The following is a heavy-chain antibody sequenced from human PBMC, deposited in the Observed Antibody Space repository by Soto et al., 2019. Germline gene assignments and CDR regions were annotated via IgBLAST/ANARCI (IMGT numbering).Heavy chain of an antibody. Sequence: ASVKVSCKASGYTFTSYGISWVRQAPGQGLEWMGWISAYNGNTNYAQKLQGRVTMTTDTSTSTAYMELSSLRSEDTAVYYCARDRIAAARDDAFDIWGQGTMVTVSS. J-gene: IGHJ3*02. CDR1: GYTFTSYG. CDR3: ARDRIAAARDDAFDI. CDR2: ISAYNGNT. D-gene: IGHD6-13*01. V-gene: IGHV1-18*04.